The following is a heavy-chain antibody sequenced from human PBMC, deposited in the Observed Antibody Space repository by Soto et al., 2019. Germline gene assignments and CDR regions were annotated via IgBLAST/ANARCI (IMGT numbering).Heavy chain of an antibody. D-gene: IGHD3-22*01. CDR2: IIPIFGTA. J-gene: IGHJ6*02. CDR3: ARDGAMYYYDSSGYYPYGMDV. Sequence: SVKVSCKASGGTFSSYAISWVRQAPGQGLEWMGGIIPIFGTANYAQKFQGRVTITADESTSTAYMELSSLRSEDTAVYYCARDGAMYYYDSSGYYPYGMDVWGQVAKVTVSS. V-gene: IGHV1-69*13. CDR1: GGTFSSYA.